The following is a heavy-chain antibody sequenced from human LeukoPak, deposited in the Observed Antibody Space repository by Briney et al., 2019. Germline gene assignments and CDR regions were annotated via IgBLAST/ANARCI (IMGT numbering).Heavy chain of an antibody. J-gene: IGHJ3*01. CDR3: ARSSYSSSSSV. Sequence: GSLRLSCAASGFTVSSNYMSWSRQAPGKGLEWVASINSDGSEGYYADAVKGRFTISRDNAKNSLYLQINSLRAEDPAVYYCARSSYSSSSSVWGQGTMVTVSS. D-gene: IGHD6-6*01. CDR2: INSDGSEG. CDR1: GFTVSSNY. V-gene: IGHV3-7*03.